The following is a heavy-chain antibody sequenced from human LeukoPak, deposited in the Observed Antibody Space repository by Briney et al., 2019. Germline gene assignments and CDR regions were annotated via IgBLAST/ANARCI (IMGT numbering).Heavy chain of an antibody. Sequence: GGSMRLSCAASGFTFSSYGMHWVRQAPGKGLEWEAVIWYDGSNKYYADSVKGRFTISRDNSKNTLYVQMSSLRAEDTAVYYCAIAQLPYGSGSARNWGQGTLVTVSS. V-gene: IGHV3-33*01. CDR2: IWYDGSNK. J-gene: IGHJ4*02. CDR1: GFTFSSYG. D-gene: IGHD3-10*01. CDR3: AIAQLPYGSGSARN.